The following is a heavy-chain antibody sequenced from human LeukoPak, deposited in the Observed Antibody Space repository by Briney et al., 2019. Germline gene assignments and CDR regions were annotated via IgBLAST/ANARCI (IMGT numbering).Heavy chain of an antibody. CDR1: GYTFTGYY. D-gene: IGHD3-22*01. J-gene: IGHJ4*02. V-gene: IGHV1-2*02. CDR2: INPNSGGT. Sequence: ASVKVSCKASGYTFTGYYMHWVRQAPGQGLEWMGWINPNSGGTNYAQKFQGRVTMTRDTSISTAYMELSRLRSDDTAVYYCARLEYDSSGSFFDYWGQGTLVTVSS. CDR3: ARLEYDSSGSFFDY.